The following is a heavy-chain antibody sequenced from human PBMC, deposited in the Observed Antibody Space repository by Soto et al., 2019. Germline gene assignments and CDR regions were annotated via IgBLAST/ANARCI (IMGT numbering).Heavy chain of an antibody. CDR3: AKWSYLDY. D-gene: IGHD3-3*01. CDR2: MSGRDGKT. CDR1: GFSFASFA. J-gene: IGHJ4*02. V-gene: IGHV3-23*01. Sequence: PGGSLRLSCTPSGFSFASFAMTWVRQAPGKGLEWVATMSGRDGKTYYADSVKGRFSISRDTSRNTLYLQMNSLRADDTAIYYCAKWSYLDYWGQGTRVTVSS.